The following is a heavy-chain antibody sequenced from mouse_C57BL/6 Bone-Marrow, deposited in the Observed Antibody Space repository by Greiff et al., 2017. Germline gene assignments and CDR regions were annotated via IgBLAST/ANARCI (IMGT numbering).Heavy chain of an antibody. CDR2: IDPETGGT. Sequence: QVQLQQSGAELVRPGASVTLSCKASGYTFTDYEMHWVKQTPVHGLEWIGAIDPETGGTAYNQKFKGKAILTADKSSSTAYMELRSLTSVDSAVYYCTSADYRTWFAYWGQGTLVTVSA. CDR1: GYTFTDYE. J-gene: IGHJ3*01. CDR3: TSADYRTWFAY. V-gene: IGHV1-15*01. D-gene: IGHD2-12*01.